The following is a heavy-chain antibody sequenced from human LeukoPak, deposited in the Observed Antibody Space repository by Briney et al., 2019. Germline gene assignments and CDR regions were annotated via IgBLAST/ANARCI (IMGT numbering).Heavy chain of an antibody. J-gene: IGHJ4*02. CDR3: ARVDTAMVTLLY. CDR2: INPNSGGT. CDR1: GYTFTGYY. Sequence: SVKVSCKASGYTFTGYYMHWVRQAPGQGLEWMGWINPNSGGTNYAQKFQGRVTMTRDTSISTAYMELSRLRSDDTAVYYCARVDTAMVTLLYWGQGTLVTVSS. V-gene: IGHV1-2*02. D-gene: IGHD5-18*01.